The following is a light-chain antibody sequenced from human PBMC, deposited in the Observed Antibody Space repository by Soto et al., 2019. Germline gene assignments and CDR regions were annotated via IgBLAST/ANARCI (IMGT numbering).Light chain of an antibody. CDR2: GVS. Sequence: EGVVTQSPATLSVSPGERATLSCRASQSVSTRIAWYQQSPGQAPRLVVYGVSTRATDIPDRFSGSGSGTEFTLNISSLHSEDGAVYYCQPYDVWPMVTLGPGTKVAIK. CDR3: QPYDVWPMVT. CDR1: QSVSTR. V-gene: IGKV3-15*01. J-gene: IGKJ1*01.